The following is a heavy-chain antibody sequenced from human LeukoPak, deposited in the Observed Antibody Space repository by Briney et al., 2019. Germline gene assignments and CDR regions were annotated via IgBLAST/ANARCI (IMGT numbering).Heavy chain of an antibody. CDR2: IYPGDSDT. D-gene: IGHD5-18*01. V-gene: IGHV5-51*01. CDR1: GYSFTSYW. CDR3: ARHPDTAMANFDY. J-gene: IGHJ4*02. Sequence: KRGESLKISCKGSGYSFTSYWIGWVRQMPVKGLEWMGIIYPGDSDTRYSPSFQGQVTISADKSISTAYLQWSSLKASDTAMYYCARHPDTAMANFDYWGQGTLVTVSS.